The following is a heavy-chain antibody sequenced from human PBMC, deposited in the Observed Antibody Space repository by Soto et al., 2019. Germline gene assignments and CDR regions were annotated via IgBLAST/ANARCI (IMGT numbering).Heavy chain of an antibody. D-gene: IGHD3-3*02. CDR3: AKSYGDTWKHYYFDY. Sequence: EVQLLESGGGLVQPGGSLRLSCAASRFTFSGYSMSWVRQAPVKGLEWVSGISGSGGSTYYADSVKGRFTISRDNSESTLFLQMNSLRAEDTALYYCAKSYGDTWKHYYFDYWGQGTLVTVSS. CDR2: ISGSGGST. J-gene: IGHJ4*02. V-gene: IGHV3-23*01. CDR1: RFTFSGYS.